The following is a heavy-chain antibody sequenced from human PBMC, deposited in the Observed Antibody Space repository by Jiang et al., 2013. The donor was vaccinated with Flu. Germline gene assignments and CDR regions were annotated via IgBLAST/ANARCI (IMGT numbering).Heavy chain of an antibody. J-gene: IGHJ6*02. V-gene: IGHV1-69*01. CDR2: IIPIFGTA. CDR3: AGPIAAAGTHYYYYGMDV. D-gene: IGHD6-13*01. CDR1: GGTFSSYA. Sequence: SGAEVKKPGSSVKVSCKASGGTFSSYAISWVRQAPGQGLEWMGGIIPIFGTANYAQKFQGRVTITADESTSTAYMELSSLRSEDTAVYYCAGPIAAAGTHYYYYGMDVWGQGTTVTVSS.